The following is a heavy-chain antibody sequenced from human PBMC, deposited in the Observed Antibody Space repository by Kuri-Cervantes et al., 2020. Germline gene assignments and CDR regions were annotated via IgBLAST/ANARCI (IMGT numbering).Heavy chain of an antibody. V-gene: IGHV4-4*02. CDR2: IYHSGST. D-gene: IGHD5-12*01. Sequence: SETLSLTCAVSGGSISSSNWWSWVRQPPGKGLEWIGEIYHSGSTNYNPSLKSRVTISVDKSKNQFSLKLSSVTAADTAVYYCARDFLSGYARKNYYYYYMDVWGKGTTVTVSS. J-gene: IGHJ6*03. CDR1: GGSISSSNW. CDR3: ARDFLSGYARKNYYYYYMDV.